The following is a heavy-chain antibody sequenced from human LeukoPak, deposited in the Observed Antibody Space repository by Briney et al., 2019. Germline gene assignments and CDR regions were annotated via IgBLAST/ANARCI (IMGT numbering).Heavy chain of an antibody. CDR2: IIPIFGTA. V-gene: IGHV1-69*13. J-gene: IGHJ3*02. D-gene: IGHD3-16*01. CDR1: GGTFSSYA. CDR3: ARGRGPASSDAFDI. Sequence: GASVKVSCKASGGTFSSYAISWVRQAPGQGLEWMGGIIPIFGTANYAQKFQGRVTITADESTSTAYMELSSLRSEDTAVYYCARGRGPASSDAFDIWGQGTMVTVSS.